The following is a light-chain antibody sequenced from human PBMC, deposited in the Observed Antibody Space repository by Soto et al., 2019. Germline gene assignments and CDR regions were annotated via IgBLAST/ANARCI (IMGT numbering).Light chain of an antibody. CDR3: SSYTKTDSWV. CDR2: DVS. Sequence: QSALTQPASVSGSPGQSITISCTGTNSDVGGYDFVSWYQQHPGKAPKVIINDVSNRPSGVSNRFSGSKSGNTASLTISGLQAEDEADYYCSSYTKTDSWVFGGGTKLTVL. V-gene: IGLV2-14*01. CDR1: NSDVGGYDF. J-gene: IGLJ3*02.